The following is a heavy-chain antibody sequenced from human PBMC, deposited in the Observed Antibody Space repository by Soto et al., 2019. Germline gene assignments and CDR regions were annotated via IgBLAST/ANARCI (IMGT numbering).Heavy chain of an antibody. CDR1: GGSFSGYY. V-gene: IGHV4-34*01. J-gene: IGHJ6*02. D-gene: IGHD3-3*01. Sequence: SETLSLTCAVYGGSFSGYYWSWIRQPPGKGLEWIGEINHSGSTNYNPSLKSRVTISVDTSKNQFSLKLSSVTAADTAVYYCARKNPENYDFWSGALDYGMDVWGQGTTVTVSS. CDR3: ARKNPENYDFWSGALDYGMDV. CDR2: INHSGST.